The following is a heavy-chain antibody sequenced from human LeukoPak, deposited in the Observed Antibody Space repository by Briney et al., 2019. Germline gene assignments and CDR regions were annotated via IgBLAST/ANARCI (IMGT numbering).Heavy chain of an antibody. Sequence: PGGSLRLSCAASGFTFSSYAMSWVRQAPGKGLEWVSAISGSGGSTYYADSVKGRFTISRDNSKNTLYLQMNSLRAEDTAVYYCAKDRLSSGWYLKDNWFDPWGQGTLVTVSS. CDR1: GFTFSSYA. V-gene: IGHV3-23*01. CDR3: AKDRLSSGWYLKDNWFDP. J-gene: IGHJ5*02. CDR2: ISGSGGST. D-gene: IGHD6-19*01.